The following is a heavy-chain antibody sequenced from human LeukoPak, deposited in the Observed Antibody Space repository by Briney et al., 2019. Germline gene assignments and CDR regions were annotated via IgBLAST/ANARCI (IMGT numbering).Heavy chain of an antibody. CDR1: GYTFTSYG. D-gene: IGHD3-9*01. J-gene: IGHJ4*02. Sequence: ASVKVSCKASGYTFTSYGISWVRQAPGQGLEWMGWISAYNGNTNYAQKLQGRATMTTDTSTSTAYMELRSLRSDDTAVYYCARDQTPYYDILTASDYWGQGTLVTVSS. V-gene: IGHV1-18*01. CDR2: ISAYNGNT. CDR3: ARDQTPYYDILTASDY.